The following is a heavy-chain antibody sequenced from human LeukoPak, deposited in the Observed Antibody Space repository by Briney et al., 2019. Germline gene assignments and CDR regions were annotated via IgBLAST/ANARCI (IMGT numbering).Heavy chain of an antibody. J-gene: IGHJ4*02. V-gene: IGHV1-8*01. CDR3: ARGRGVRYGGYTYYFDY. D-gene: IGHD5-12*01. Sequence: ASVKVSCKASGYTFTSYDINWVRQATGQGLEWMGWMNPNSGNTGYVQKFQGRVTMTRNTSIRTAYMELSSLRSEDTAVYYCARGRGVRYGGYTYYFDYWGQGTLVTVSS. CDR1: GYTFTSYD. CDR2: MNPNSGNT.